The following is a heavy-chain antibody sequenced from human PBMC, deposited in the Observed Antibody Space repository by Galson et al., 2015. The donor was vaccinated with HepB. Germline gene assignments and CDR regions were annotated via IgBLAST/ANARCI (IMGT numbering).Heavy chain of an antibody. CDR3: ARDPSPEWLFKYYYYYYYMDV. Sequence: SLRLSCAASGFTFSSYAMHWVRQAPGKGLEWVAVISYDGSNKYYADSVKGRFTISRDNSKNTLYLQMNSLRAEDTAVYYCARDPSPEWLFKYYYYYYYMDVWGKGTTVTVSS. CDR1: GFTFSSYA. D-gene: IGHD3-3*01. CDR2: ISYDGSNK. J-gene: IGHJ6*03. V-gene: IGHV3-30-3*01.